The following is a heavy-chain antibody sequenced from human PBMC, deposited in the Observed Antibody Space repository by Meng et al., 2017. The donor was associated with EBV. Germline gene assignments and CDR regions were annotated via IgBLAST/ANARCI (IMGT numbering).Heavy chain of an antibody. CDR1: GYTFTNYD. V-gene: IGHV1-8*01. CDR2: MNPNNGNT. D-gene: IGHD6-19*01. J-gene: IGHJ5*02. Sequence: QVQLVQSGAEVKKPGASVKVSCKASGYTFTNYDINWVRQATGQGLEWMGWMNPNNGNTGYAQKFQGRVTMTRNPSINTAYMELTSLTSEDTAVYYCARGETVAGTWWFDPWGQGTLGTVSS. CDR3: ARGETVAGTWWFDP.